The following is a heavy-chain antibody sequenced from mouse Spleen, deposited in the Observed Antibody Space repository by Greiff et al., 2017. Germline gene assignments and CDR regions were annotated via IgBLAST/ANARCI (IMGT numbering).Heavy chain of an antibody. CDR3: AMDYYYFDY. CDR2: SYPGDGDT. CDR1: GYAFSSSW. J-gene: IGHJ2*01. Sequence: QVQLQQSGPELVKPGASVKISCKASGYAFSSSWMNWVKQRPGKGLEWSGRSYPGDGDTNYNGKFKGKATLTADKSSSTAYMQLSSLTSEDSAVYFCAMDYYYFDYWGQGTTLTVSS. V-gene: IGHV1-82*01. D-gene: IGHD1-1*02.